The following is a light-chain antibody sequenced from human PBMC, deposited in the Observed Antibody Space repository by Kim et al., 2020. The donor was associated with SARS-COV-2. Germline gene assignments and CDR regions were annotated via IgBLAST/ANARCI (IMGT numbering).Light chain of an antibody. Sequence: IVLTQSPGTLSLSPGERTTLSCRASQTVISSSLAWYQQKPGQAPRLLIYGASSRATGVPDRFSGGGSGTDLTLTISSLEPEDIAVYFCQQYGRPPLTFGGGTKLEI. CDR3: QQYGRPPLT. J-gene: IGKJ4*01. CDR1: QTVISSS. V-gene: IGKV3-20*01. CDR2: GAS.